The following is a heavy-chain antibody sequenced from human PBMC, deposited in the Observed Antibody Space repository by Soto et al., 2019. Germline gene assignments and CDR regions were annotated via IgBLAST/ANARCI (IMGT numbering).Heavy chain of an antibody. CDR1: SGSISSTSYY. Sequence: QLLLQEAGPRLVEPSEALSLTCTVSSGSISSTSYYWAWIRQPPGKGLEWIGAIYYDGTTYYTESLKSRVSISVDTSKNQFSLKVNSVTAADTGVYFCARQGRNTKIVLVKHYAADLWGQGTAVTVSS. CDR2: IYYDGTT. V-gene: IGHV4-39*01. CDR3: ARQGRNTKIVLVKHYAADL. D-gene: IGHD3-22*01. J-gene: IGHJ6*02.